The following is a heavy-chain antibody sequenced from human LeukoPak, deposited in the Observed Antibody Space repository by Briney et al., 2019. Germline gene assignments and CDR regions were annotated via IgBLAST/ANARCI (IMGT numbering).Heavy chain of an antibody. J-gene: IGHJ6*02. CDR1: GFTFSSYG. CDR2: ISYDGSNK. Sequence: GGSLRLSCAASGFTFSSYGMHWVRQAPGKGLEWVAVISYDGSNKYYADSVKCRFTISRDNSKNTLYLQMNSLRAEDTAVYYCAKVWRGYSYGLGADVWGQGTTVTVSS. V-gene: IGHV3-30*18. CDR3: AKVWRGYSYGLGADV. D-gene: IGHD5-18*01.